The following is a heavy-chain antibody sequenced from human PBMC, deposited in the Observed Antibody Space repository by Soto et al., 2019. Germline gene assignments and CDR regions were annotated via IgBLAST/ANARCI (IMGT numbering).Heavy chain of an antibody. Sequence: SVKVSCKASGGTFSSYAISWVRQAPGQGLEWMGGIIPIFGTANYAQKFQGRVTITADESTSTAYMELSSLRSEDTAVYYCAGDAYYYDSSSAYWGQGTLVTVSS. D-gene: IGHD3-22*01. V-gene: IGHV1-69*13. J-gene: IGHJ4*02. CDR1: GGTFSSYA. CDR2: IIPIFGTA. CDR3: AGDAYYYDSSSAY.